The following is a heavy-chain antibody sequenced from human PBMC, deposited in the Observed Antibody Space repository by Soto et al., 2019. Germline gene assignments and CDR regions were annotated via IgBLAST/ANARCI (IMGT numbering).Heavy chain of an antibody. J-gene: IGHJ4*02. CDR1: GGSFSGYY. CDR3: ARYKITGLFDY. D-gene: IGHD2-8*02. CDR2: INHSGST. V-gene: IGHV4-34*01. Sequence: QVQLQQWGAGLLKPSETLSLTCAVYGGSFSGYYWPWIRQPPGTGLEWIGEINHSGSTNYNPSLKSRVTISVDTSKNQFSLKLTSVTAADTAVYYCARYKITGLFDYWGQGTLVTVSS.